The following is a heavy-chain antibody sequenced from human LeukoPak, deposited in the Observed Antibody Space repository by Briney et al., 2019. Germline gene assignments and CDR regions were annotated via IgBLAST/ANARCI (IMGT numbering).Heavy chain of an antibody. Sequence: SETLSLTCAVYGGSFSGYYWSWIRQPPGKGLEWIGSIYYSGSTYYNPSLKSRVTISVDTSKNQFSLKLNSVTAADTAVYYCARHQDYSYFDYWGQGTLVTVSS. CDR2: IYYSGST. J-gene: IGHJ4*02. CDR1: GGSFSGYY. D-gene: IGHD2-15*01. V-gene: IGHV4-34*01. CDR3: ARHQDYSYFDY.